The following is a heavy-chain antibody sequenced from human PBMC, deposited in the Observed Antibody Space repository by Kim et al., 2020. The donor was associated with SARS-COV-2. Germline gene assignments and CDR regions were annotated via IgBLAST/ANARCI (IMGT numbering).Heavy chain of an antibody. D-gene: IGHD3-22*01. V-gene: IGHV1-46*01. CDR2: INPSGGST. J-gene: IGHJ4*02. Sequence: ASVKVSCKASGYTFTSYYMRWVRQAPGQGLEWMGIINPSGGSTSYAQKFQGRVTMTRDTSTSTVYMELSSLRSEDTAVYYCARAWGNLYYDSSSYYFDYWGQGTLVTVSS. CDR3: ARAWGNLYYDSSSYYFDY. CDR1: GYTFTSYY.